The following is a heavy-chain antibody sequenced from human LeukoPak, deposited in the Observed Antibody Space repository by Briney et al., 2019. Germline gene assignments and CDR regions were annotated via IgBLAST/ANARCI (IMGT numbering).Heavy chain of an antibody. D-gene: IGHD2-21*02. V-gene: IGHV3-74*01. J-gene: IGHJ4*02. CDR2: IDTDGSNT. Sequence: GGSLRLSCAASGFTFSNYWMHWVRQAPREGLVWVSHIDTDGSNTNYADSVKGRFTISRDNAKNTLYLQMSSLRAEDTAMYYCARDYSGGYSGYWGQGTLVTVSS. CDR3: ARDYSGGYSGY. CDR1: GFTFSNYW.